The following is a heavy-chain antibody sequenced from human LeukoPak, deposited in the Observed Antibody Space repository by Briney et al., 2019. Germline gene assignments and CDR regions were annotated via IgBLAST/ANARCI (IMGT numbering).Heavy chain of an antibody. Sequence: PGGSLRLSCAASGFTFSSYAMHWVRQAPGKGLEWVAVISYDGSNKYYADSVKGRFTISRDNSKNTLYLQMNSLRAEDTAVYYCAKAHYQEYYDFWSGVSLAGPDWFDPWGQGTLVTVSS. CDR3: AKAHYQEYYDFWSGVSLAGPDWFDP. CDR1: GFTFSSYA. D-gene: IGHD3-3*01. J-gene: IGHJ5*02. V-gene: IGHV3-30-3*01. CDR2: ISYDGSNK.